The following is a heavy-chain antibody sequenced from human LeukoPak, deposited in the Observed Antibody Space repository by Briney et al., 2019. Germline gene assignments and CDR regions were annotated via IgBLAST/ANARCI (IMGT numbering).Heavy chain of an antibody. CDR3: ARREPTSGRGDAFDY. V-gene: IGHV4-39*01. D-gene: IGHD6-19*01. Sequence: SETLSLTCTVSGGSFSSSSGSYWGWIRQPPGKGLEWIGSINYSGTTYYNPSLRSPVTISVDTSKKQFSLRLSSVTAADTAVYYCARREPTSGRGDAFDYWGQGTLVTVSS. J-gene: IGHJ4*02. CDR2: INYSGTT. CDR1: GGSFSSSSGSY.